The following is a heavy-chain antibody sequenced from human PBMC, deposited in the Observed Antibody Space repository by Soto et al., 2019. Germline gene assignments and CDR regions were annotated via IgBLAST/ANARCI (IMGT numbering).Heavy chain of an antibody. D-gene: IGHD2-21*02. Sequence: QVPLPESGPGLVKPSQTLSLTCTVSGGSISSGDYYWSWIRQPPGKGLEWIGYISYSGSTYYNPSLKSRITISVDTSKNQFSLKLSSVTAADTAVYYCARQSVVVTASIDYWGQGTLVSVSS. CDR2: ISYSGST. CDR3: ARQSVVVTASIDY. CDR1: GGSISSGDYY. J-gene: IGHJ4*02. V-gene: IGHV4-30-4*01.